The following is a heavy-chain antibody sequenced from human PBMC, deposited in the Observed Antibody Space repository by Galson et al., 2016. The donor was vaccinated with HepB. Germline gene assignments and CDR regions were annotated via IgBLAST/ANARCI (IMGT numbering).Heavy chain of an antibody. CDR2: ISNSRNTI. CDR1: GFTFSDCY. V-gene: IGHV3-11*01. CDR3: VRDSSRGLATPH. D-gene: IGHD2-15*01. Sequence: SLRLSCAASGFTFSDCYMSWIRQAPGKGLEWVSYISNSRNTIKYADSVKGRFTISRDNAKNALYLQMNSLRAEDTAVYYCVRDSSRGLATPHWGQGTLVTVSS. J-gene: IGHJ1*01.